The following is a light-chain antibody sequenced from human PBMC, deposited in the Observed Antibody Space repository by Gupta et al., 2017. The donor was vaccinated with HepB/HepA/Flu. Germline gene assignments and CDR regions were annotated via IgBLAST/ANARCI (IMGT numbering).Light chain of an antibody. CDR1: QSVERNY. V-gene: IGKV3-20*01. CDR3: QQYGSSPS. CDR2: GAS. Sequence: EIVLTQSPGTLSLSPGERATLSCRASQSVERNYLAWYQQRPGQAPRLLIYGASGRATGIPDRFSGSGSGIDFTLIISRLEHEDVAVYYCQQYGSSPSFGGGTKVEIK. J-gene: IGKJ4*02.